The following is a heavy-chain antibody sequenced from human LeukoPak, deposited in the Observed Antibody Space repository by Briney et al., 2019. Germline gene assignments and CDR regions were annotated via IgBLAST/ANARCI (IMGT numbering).Heavy chain of an antibody. CDR3: ARRGEAMDPFDY. V-gene: IGHV5-51*01. CDR2: IYPGDSDT. D-gene: IGHD5-18*01. Sequence: GESLKISCKGSGYIFTTYWIAWVRQMPGKGLEWMGIIYPGDSDTRYSPSFQGQVTFSADKSISAAYLQWSSLKASDTAIYYCARRGEAMDPFDYWGQGTLVTVSS. J-gene: IGHJ4*02. CDR1: GYIFTTYW.